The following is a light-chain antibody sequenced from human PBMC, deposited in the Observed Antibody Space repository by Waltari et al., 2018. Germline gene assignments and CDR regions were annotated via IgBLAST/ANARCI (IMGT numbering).Light chain of an antibody. Sequence: QAVVTPEPSLTVSPGGTVTPTCGTSTGAVTSGHHPHWFQQTSGQAPRTLISATSNKHSWTPARFSGSLLVGKAALTLSGAQPEDEADYYCVLSYSGARVFGGGTKLTVL. J-gene: IGLJ2*01. CDR3: VLSYSGARV. V-gene: IGLV7-46*01. CDR2: ATS. CDR1: TGAVTSGHH.